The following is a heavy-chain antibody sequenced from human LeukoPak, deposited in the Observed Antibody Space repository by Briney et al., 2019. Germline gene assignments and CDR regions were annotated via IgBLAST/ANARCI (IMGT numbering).Heavy chain of an antibody. CDR1: GFTFSNAW. CDR3: TTTFTYYYGSGSPY. Sequence: TGGSLRLSCAASGFTFSNAWMSWVRQAPGKGLEWVGRIKSKTDGGTTDYAAPVKGRFTIPRDDSKNTLYLQMNSLKTEDTAVYYCTTTFTYYYGSGSPYWGQGTLVTVSS. CDR2: IKSKTDGGTT. D-gene: IGHD3-10*01. J-gene: IGHJ4*02. V-gene: IGHV3-15*01.